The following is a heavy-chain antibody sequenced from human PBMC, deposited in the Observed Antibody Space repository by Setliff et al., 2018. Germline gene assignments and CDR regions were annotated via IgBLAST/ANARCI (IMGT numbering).Heavy chain of an antibody. D-gene: IGHD6-13*01. J-gene: IGHJ4*02. CDR3: ARALASAGTVYFDY. CDR1: GYTFSRYW. CDR2: IYPSDSHT. V-gene: IGHV5-51*01. Sequence: LKISCKASGYTFSRYWIGWVRQMPGKGLEWLGIIYPSDSHTRYSPSFQGQVTISADKSISTAYLQWSSLKASDTAMYYCARALASAGTVYFDYWGQGTLVTVSS.